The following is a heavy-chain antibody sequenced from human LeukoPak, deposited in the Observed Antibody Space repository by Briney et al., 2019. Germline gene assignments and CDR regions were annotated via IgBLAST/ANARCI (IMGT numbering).Heavy chain of an antibody. Sequence: SETLSLTCTVSGGSINRYYRSWIRQPPGKGLGWIGYIFYSRSTNYNPSLKSRVTISVDTSKNQFSLKLSSVTAADTAVYYCARGGSSGYDPFDYWGQGTLVTVSS. CDR1: GGSINRYY. D-gene: IGHD5-12*01. V-gene: IGHV4-59*01. J-gene: IGHJ4*02. CDR2: IFYSRST. CDR3: ARGGSSGYDPFDY.